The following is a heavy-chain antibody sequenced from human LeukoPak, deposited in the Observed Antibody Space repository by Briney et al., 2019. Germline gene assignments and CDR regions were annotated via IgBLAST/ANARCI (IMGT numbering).Heavy chain of an antibody. CDR1: GFTFSSYA. J-gene: IGHJ4*02. D-gene: IGHD3-22*01. CDR3: AKVRSYYYDSSGYYDY. Sequence: GRSLRLSCAASGFTFSSYAMHWVRQAPGKGLEWVAVISYDGSNKYYADSVKGRFTISRDNSKNTLYLQMNSLRAEDTAMYYCAKVRSYYYDSSGYYDYWGQGTLVTVSS. V-gene: IGHV3-30-3*01. CDR2: ISYDGSNK.